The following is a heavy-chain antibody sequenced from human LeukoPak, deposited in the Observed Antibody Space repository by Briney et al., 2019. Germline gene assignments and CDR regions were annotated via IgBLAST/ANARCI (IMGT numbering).Heavy chain of an antibody. V-gene: IGHV3-30*18. D-gene: IGHD3-22*01. J-gene: IGHJ4*02. Sequence: GGSLRLSCAASGFTFSSYGMHWVRQAPGKGLEWVAVISYDGSNKYYADSVKGRFTISRDNSKNTLYLQMNSLRAEDTAVYYCAKDRVYYYDSSGYYPPDYWGQGTLVTVSS. CDR2: ISYDGSNK. CDR1: GFTFSSYG. CDR3: AKDRVYYYDSSGYYPPDY.